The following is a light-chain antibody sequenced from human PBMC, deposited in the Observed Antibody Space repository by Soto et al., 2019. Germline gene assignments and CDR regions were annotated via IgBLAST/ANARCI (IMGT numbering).Light chain of an antibody. CDR1: QSVSSSY. V-gene: IGKV3-20*01. J-gene: IGKJ2*01. CDR2: GAS. Sequence: EIVLTQSPGTLSLSPGERATLSCRASQSVSSSYLAWYQQKPGQAPRLLLYGASSRATGIPDRFSGSGSGTEITLTIIRLEPEDFAVYYCQQYGSSPYTFGQGTKLEIK. CDR3: QQYGSSPYT.